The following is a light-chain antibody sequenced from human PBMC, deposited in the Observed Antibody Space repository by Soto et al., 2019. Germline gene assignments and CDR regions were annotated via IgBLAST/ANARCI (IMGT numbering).Light chain of an antibody. CDR1: SSDVGGYNY. V-gene: IGLV2-8*01. CDR3: TSYAGGNNV. CDR2: EVN. Sequence: QSALTQPPSASGSPGQSVTISCTGSSSDVGGYNYVPWYQQHPGKVPKLMVYEVNKRPSGVPDRFSGSKSGNTASLTVSGLQGEDEADYYCTSYAGGNNVFGTGTKLTVL. J-gene: IGLJ1*01.